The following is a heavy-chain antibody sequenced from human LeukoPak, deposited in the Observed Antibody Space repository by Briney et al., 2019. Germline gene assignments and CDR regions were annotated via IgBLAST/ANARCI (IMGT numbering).Heavy chain of an antibody. Sequence: PSETLSLTCTVSGGSISSYYWSWIRQPPGKGLEWIGYIYYSGSTNYNPSLKSRVTISVDTSKNQFSLKLSSVTAADTAVYYCARDQYYYGSGSYRFSWFDPWGQGTLVTVSS. J-gene: IGHJ5*02. V-gene: IGHV4-59*01. CDR1: GGSISSYY. CDR2: IYYSGST. D-gene: IGHD3-10*01. CDR3: ARDQYYYGSGSYRFSWFDP.